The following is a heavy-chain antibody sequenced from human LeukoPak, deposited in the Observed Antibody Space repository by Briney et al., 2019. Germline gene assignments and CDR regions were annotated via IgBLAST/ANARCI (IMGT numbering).Heavy chain of an antibody. CDR2: INPRNGGT. V-gene: IGHV1-2*02. CDR1: AYTGTAYC. Sequence: ASVKVSCKASAYTGTAYCRHYMRQAPGQGLEWMGWINPRNGGTKYAQNFQGRFTMTRDTPISTAYMELNRLTSDDTAVYYCARGSSSAYYVDLWGLGTLVTVSS. CDR3: ARGSSSAYYVDL. J-gene: IGHJ5*02. D-gene: IGHD3-10*02.